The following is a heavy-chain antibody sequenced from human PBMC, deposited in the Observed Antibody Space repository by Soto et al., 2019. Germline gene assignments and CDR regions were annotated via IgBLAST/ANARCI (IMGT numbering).Heavy chain of an antibody. D-gene: IGHD2-2*01. CDR2: ISGSGGST. V-gene: IGHV3-23*01. CDR1: GFTFSSYA. J-gene: IGHJ6*03. CDR3: AKGGRFDCSSTSCKTIYYYYMDV. Sequence: GESLKISCAASGFTFSSYAMSWVRQAPGKGLEWVSAISGSGGSTYYADSVKGRFTISRDNSKNTLYLQMNSLRAEDTAVYYCAKGGRFDCSSTSCKTIYYYYMDVCGKGTTVTVSS.